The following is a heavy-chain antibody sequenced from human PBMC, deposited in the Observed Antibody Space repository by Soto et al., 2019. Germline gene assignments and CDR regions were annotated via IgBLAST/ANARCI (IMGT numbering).Heavy chain of an antibody. CDR2: ISYDGSNK. CDR1: GFTFSSYA. J-gene: IGHJ4*02. Sequence: QVQLVESGGGVVQPGRSLRLSCAASGFTFSSYAMHWVRQAPGKGLEWVAVISYDGSNKYYADSVKGRLTISRDNSKNTLYLQMNSLRAEDTAVYYCARDALAMVRGVILVSFVPEYWGQGTLVTVSS. D-gene: IGHD3-10*01. V-gene: IGHV3-30-3*01. CDR3: ARDALAMVRGVILVSFVPEY.